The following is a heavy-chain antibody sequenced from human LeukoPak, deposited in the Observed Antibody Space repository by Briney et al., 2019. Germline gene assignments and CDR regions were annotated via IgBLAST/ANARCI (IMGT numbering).Heavy chain of an antibody. D-gene: IGHD3-3*01. CDR1: GYPFSNYI. V-gene: IGHV1-18*01. J-gene: IGHJ4*02. CDR3: ARERDTIWGTNNFLDY. Sequence: ASVKVSCKASGYPFSNYIISWVRQAPGQGPEWMGWISANNGDTVFAQTFQGRVTLTSDTSRSTTYMELRGLTSDDTAVYYCARERDTIWGTNNFLDYWGQGTLVTVSS. CDR2: ISANNGDT.